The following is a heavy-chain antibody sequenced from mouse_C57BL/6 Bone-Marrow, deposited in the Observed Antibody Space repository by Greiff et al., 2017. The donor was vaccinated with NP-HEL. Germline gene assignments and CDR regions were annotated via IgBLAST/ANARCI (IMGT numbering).Heavy chain of an antibody. CDR2: IWSGGST. CDR3: ARCSYDGYDEGYFDV. V-gene: IGHV2-2*01. Sequence: VKLVESGPGLVQPSQSLSITCTVSGFSLTSYGVHWVRQSPGKGLEWLGVIWSGGSTDYNAAFISRLSISKDNSKSQVFFKMNSLQADDTAIYYCARCSYDGYDEGYFDVWGTGTTVTVSS. J-gene: IGHJ1*03. CDR1: GFSLTSYG. D-gene: IGHD2-3*01.